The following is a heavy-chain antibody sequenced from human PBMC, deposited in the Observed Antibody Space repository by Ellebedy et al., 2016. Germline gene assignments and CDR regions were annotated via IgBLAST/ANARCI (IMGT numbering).Heavy chain of an antibody. CDR3: ARVLAGVGPGQDSFDY. CDR1: GFTFSGYW. D-gene: IGHD1-26*01. CDR2: SNSDGTVT. Sequence: GESLKISXAASGFTFSGYWMHWVRQAPGKGLVWVSRSNSDGTVTTYADSVKGRFTISKDNAKNTLFLQMNGLRAEDTAVYYCARVLAGVGPGQDSFDYWGQGILVTASS. J-gene: IGHJ4*02. V-gene: IGHV3-74*01.